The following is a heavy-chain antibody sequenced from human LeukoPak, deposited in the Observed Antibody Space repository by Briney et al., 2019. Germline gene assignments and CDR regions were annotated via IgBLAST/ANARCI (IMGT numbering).Heavy chain of an antibody. CDR2: IIPILGIA. CDR1: GGTFSSYT. V-gene: IGHV1-69*02. Sequence: GASVKVSCKASGGTFSSYTISWERQAPGQGLEWMGRIIPILGIANYAQKFQGRVTITADKSTSTAYMELSSLRSEDTAVYYCASPRALYCSSTSCQTANGAFDIWGQGTMVTVSS. J-gene: IGHJ3*02. D-gene: IGHD2-2*01. CDR3: ASPRALYCSSTSCQTANGAFDI.